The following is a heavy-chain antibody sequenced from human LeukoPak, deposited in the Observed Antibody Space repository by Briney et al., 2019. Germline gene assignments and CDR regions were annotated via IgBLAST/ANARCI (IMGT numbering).Heavy chain of an antibody. CDR1: GGSISSYY. J-gene: IGHJ3*02. CDR3: AREDSYDAFDI. V-gene: IGHV4-59*01. Sequence: PSETLSLTCTVSGGSISSYYWSWIRQPPGKGLDWIGYIYYSGSTNYNPSLKRRVTISVDTSKNQFSLKLSSVTAADTAVYYCAREDSYDAFDIWGQGTMVTVSS. CDR2: IYYSGST.